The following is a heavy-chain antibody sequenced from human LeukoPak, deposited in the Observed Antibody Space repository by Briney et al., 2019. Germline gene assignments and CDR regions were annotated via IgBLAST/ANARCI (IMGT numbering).Heavy chain of an antibody. Sequence: SETLSLTCTVSGVSISSSSYYWGWIRQPPGKGLEWIGSIYYSGSTYYNPSLKSRVTISVDTSKNQFSLKLSSVTAADTAVYYCARVRIAVAGSYYYYYYMDVWGKGTTVTVSS. D-gene: IGHD6-19*01. J-gene: IGHJ6*03. CDR3: ARVRIAVAGSYYYYYYMDV. CDR1: GVSISSSSYY. V-gene: IGHV4-39*07. CDR2: IYYSGST.